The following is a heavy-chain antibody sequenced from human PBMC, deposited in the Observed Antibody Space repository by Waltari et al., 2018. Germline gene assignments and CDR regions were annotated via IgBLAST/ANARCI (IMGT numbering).Heavy chain of an antibody. CDR1: GYSISSGYY. D-gene: IGHD1-26*01. CDR3: ARDLLDSGSYYSGWFDP. J-gene: IGHJ5*02. CDR2: IYHSGST. V-gene: IGHV4-38-2*02. Sequence: QVQLQESGPGLVQPSETLSLTCAVSGYSISSGYYWGWIRQPPGKGLEWIGSIYHSGSTYYNPALKSRVTISVDTSKNQFSLKLSSVTAEDTAVYYCARDLLDSGSYYSGWFDPWGQGTLVTVSS.